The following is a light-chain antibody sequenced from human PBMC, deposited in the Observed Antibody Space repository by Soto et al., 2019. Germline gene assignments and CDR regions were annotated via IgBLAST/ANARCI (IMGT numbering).Light chain of an antibody. J-gene: IGKJ4*01. CDR1: QSVGTN. Sequence: EIVMTQSPATLSVSPGERATLSCRASQSVGTNLAWYQQKPGQAPRLLIYGASTRATGIPASFSGSGSGTEFTLTISRLQSADFALYYCQQYDNWPLTFGGGTKVEVK. CDR2: GAS. CDR3: QQYDNWPLT. V-gene: IGKV3-15*01.